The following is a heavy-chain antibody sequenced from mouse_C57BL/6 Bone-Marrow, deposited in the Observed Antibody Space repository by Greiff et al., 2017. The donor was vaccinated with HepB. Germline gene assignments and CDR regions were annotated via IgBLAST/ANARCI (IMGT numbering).Heavy chain of an antibody. D-gene: IGHD1-1*01. CDR1: GYTFTDYN. CDR2: IHPNSGST. CDR3: ARPLYYGSSAWFAY. J-gene: IGHJ3*01. Sequence: QVQLQQSGPELVKPGASVKIPCKASGYTFTDYNMDWVKQRPGQGLEWIGMIHPNSGSTNYNEKFKSKATLTVDKSSSTAYMQLSSLTSEDSAVYYCARPLYYGSSAWFAYWGQGTLVTVSA. V-gene: IGHV1-64*01.